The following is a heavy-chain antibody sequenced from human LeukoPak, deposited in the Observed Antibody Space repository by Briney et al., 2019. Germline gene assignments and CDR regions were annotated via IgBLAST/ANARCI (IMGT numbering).Heavy chain of an antibody. D-gene: IGHD6-19*01. V-gene: IGHV3-48*03. CDR1: GFTFSSYE. CDR3: ARDSSSSAVDY. CDR2: ISSSGSTI. J-gene: IGHJ4*02. Sequence: SGGSLRLSCAASGFTFSSYEMNWVRQAPGKGLEWVSYISSSGSTIYYADSVKGRFTISRDNVKNSLYLQMNSLRAEDTAVYYCARDSSSSAVDYWGQGTLVTVSS.